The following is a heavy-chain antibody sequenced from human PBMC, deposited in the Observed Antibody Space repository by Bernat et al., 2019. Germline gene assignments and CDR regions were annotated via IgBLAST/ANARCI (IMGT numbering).Heavy chain of an antibody. Sequence: QVQLQQWGAGLLKPSETLSLTCAVYGGSFSGYYWSWIRQPPGKGLEWIGEINHSGSTNYNPSLKSRVTISVDTSKNQFSLKLSSVTAEDTAVYYCARGDHGTITGTTGFDPWGQGTLVTVSS. D-gene: IGHD1-20*01. V-gene: IGHV4-34*01. J-gene: IGHJ5*02. CDR1: GGSFSGYY. CDR2: INHSGST. CDR3: ARGDHGTITGTTGFDP.